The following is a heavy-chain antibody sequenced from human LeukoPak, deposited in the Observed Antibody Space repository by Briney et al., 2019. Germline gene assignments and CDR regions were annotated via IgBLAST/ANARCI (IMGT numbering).Heavy chain of an antibody. CDR1: GFTFCSYW. J-gene: IGHJ4*02. CDR2: IKQDGSEK. V-gene: IGHV3-7*01. D-gene: IGHD6-13*01. CDR3: ARVRTGIAAAGIDY. Sequence: EGSLRLSCAASGFTFCSYWMSWVRQAPGKGLVWVANIKQDGSEKYYVDSVKGRFTISRDNAKNSLYLQMNSLRVEDTAVYYCARVRTGIAAAGIDYWGQGTLVTVSS.